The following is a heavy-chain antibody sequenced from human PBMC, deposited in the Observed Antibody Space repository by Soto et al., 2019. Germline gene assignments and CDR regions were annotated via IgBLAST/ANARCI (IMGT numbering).Heavy chain of an antibody. Sequence: PSETLSLTCTVSGGSISSSSYYWGWIRQPPGKGLEWIGSIYYSGSTYYNPSLKSRVTISVDTSKNQFSLKLSSVTAADTAVYYCARLTPLKVTIFGVVTIYYYGMDVWGQGTTVTVSS. D-gene: IGHD3-3*01. CDR2: IYYSGST. V-gene: IGHV4-39*01. CDR3: ARLTPLKVTIFGVVTIYYYGMDV. J-gene: IGHJ6*02. CDR1: GGSISSSSYY.